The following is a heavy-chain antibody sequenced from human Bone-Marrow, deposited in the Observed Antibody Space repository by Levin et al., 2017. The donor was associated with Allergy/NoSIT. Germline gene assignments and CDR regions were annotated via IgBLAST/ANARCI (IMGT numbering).Heavy chain of an antibody. J-gene: IGHJ4*02. Sequence: QTGGSLRLSCAASGFTFSNYAMQWVRQAPGKGLEWLAIISYDGKLNYYAASVKGRFTISRDDSQSSLFLQMNSLRPEDTALYWCAKGVSYSTYEFPEYWGRGTLVIVSS. CDR2: ISYDGKLN. V-gene: IGHV3-30*18. D-gene: IGHD2/OR15-2a*01. CDR3: AKGVSYSTYEFPEY. CDR1: GFTFSNYA.